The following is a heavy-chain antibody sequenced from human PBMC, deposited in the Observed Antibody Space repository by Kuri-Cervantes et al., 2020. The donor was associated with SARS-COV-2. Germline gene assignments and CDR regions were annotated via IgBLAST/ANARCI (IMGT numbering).Heavy chain of an antibody. CDR2: MNPNSGNT. D-gene: IGHD6-13*01. J-gene: IGHJ3*02. CDR1: GYTFTSYD. V-gene: IGHV1-8*03. Sequence: GGSLRLSCKVSGYTFTSYDINWVRQATGQGLEWMGWMNPNSGNTGYAQKFQGRVTITRNTSISTAYMELSSLRSEDTAVYYCARALGSSWYEDAFDIWGQGTMVTVSS. CDR3: ARALGSSWYEDAFDI.